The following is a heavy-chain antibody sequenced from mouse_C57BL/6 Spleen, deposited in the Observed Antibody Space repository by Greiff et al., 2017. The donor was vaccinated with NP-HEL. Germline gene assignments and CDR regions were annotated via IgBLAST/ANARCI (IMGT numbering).Heavy chain of an antibody. CDR3: ARAPLLDAMDH. J-gene: IGHJ4*01. D-gene: IGHD2-1*01. Sequence: EVMLVESGGGLVQPGGSLSLSCAASGFTFTDYYMSWVRQPPGKALEWLGFIRNKANGYTTEYSASVKGRFTISRDNSQSILYLQMDALRAEDSATYYGARAPLLDAMDHWGKGTSVTVSS. CDR1: GFTFTDYY. CDR2: IRNKANGYTT. V-gene: IGHV7-3*01.